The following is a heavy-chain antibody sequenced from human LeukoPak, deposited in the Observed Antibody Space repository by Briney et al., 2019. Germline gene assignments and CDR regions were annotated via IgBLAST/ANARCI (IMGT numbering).Heavy chain of an antibody. V-gene: IGHV1-18*01. Sequence: ASVKVSCKASGYTFTSCGISWVRQAPGQGLEWMGWISAYNGNTNYAQKLQGRVTMTTDTSTSTAYMELRSLRSDDTAVYYCARDNVAAYYLDYWGQGTLVTVSS. D-gene: IGHD6-19*01. CDR2: ISAYNGNT. CDR3: ARDNVAAYYLDY. J-gene: IGHJ4*02. CDR1: GYTFTSCG.